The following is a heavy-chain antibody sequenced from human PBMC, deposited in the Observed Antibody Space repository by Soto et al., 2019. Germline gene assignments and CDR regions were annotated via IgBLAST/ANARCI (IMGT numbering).Heavy chain of an antibody. V-gene: IGHV1-3*01. CDR1: GYTFTKYA. Sequence: ASVKVSCKASGYTFTKYAIRWVRQAPGQRLEWMGWINAGNGNTKYSQKFQGRVTITRDTSASTAYMELSSLRSEDTAVYYCARGKTIAVADYNYYYGMDVWGQGTTVTVS. CDR3: ARGKTIAVADYNYYYGMDV. CDR2: INAGNGNT. J-gene: IGHJ6*02. D-gene: IGHD6-19*01.